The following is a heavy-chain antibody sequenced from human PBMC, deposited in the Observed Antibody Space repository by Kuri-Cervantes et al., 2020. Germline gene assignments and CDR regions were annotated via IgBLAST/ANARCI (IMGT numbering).Heavy chain of an antibody. V-gene: IGHV3-7*01. J-gene: IGHJ6*03. CDR3: ANEEYYDFWIGYYSDYYYYMDV. Sequence: ETLSLTCAASGFTFSSYWMSWVRQAPGKGLERVANRKQDGSEKYYVDSVKGRFTISRDNAKNSLYLQMNSLRAEDTAVYYCANEEYYDFWIGYYSDYYYYMDVWGKGTTVTVSS. CDR2: RKQDGSEK. CDR1: GFTFSSYW. D-gene: IGHD3-3*01.